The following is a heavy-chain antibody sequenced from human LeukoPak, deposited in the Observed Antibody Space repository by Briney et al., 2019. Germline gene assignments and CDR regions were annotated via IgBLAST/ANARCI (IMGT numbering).Heavy chain of an antibody. V-gene: IGHV1-46*01. CDR3: ATDHSMANTAWWFDP. J-gene: IGHJ5*02. CDR2: INPSGTGT. D-gene: IGHD5-24*01. CDR1: GYTITNNY. Sequence: ASVKVSCKASGYTITNNYMHWVRQAPGQGLEWMGVINPSGTGTSCAQKFQGRITMSRDTSTGTVYMELSSLRSEDTAFYYCATDHSMANTAWWFDPWGQGTLVTVSS.